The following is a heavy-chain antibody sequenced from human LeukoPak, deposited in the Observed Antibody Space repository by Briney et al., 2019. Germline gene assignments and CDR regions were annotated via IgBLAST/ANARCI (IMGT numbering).Heavy chain of an antibody. CDR2: IIPILGIA. V-gene: IGHV1-69*04. J-gene: IGHJ4*02. CDR1: GGTFSSYT. D-gene: IGHD3-3*01. Sequence: GASVKVSCKASGGTFSSYTISWVRQAPGQGLEWMGRIIPILGIANYAQKFQGRVMITADKSTSTAYMELSSLRSEDTAVYYCAREISLNFGVVIPYYFDYWGQGTLVTVSS. CDR3: AREISLNFGVVIPYYFDY.